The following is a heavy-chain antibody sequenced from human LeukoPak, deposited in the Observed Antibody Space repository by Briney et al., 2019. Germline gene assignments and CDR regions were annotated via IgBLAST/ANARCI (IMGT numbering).Heavy chain of an antibody. V-gene: IGHV1-18*01. Sequence: ASVKVSCKASGYTFINYGISWVRQAPGQGLEWMGWISTYNGNTNYAQKLQGRVTMTTDTSTGTAYMELRSLRSDDTAVYYCARAYYDSSAFDYWGQGTLVTVSS. CDR1: GYTFINYG. J-gene: IGHJ4*02. D-gene: IGHD3-22*01. CDR3: ARAYYDSSAFDY. CDR2: ISTYNGNT.